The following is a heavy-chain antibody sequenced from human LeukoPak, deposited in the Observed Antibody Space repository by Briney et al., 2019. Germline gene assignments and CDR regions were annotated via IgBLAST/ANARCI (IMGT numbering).Heavy chain of an antibody. D-gene: IGHD3-3*01. CDR1: GGSFSGYY. CDR2: INHSGST. Sequence: SETLSLTCAVYGGSFSGYYWSWIRQPPGKGLEWIGEINHSGSTNYNPSLKSRVTISVDTSKNQFSLKLSSVTAADTAVYYCARLGEDFWSGYHDAFDIWGQGTMVTVSS. CDR3: ARLGEDFWSGYHDAFDI. J-gene: IGHJ3*02. V-gene: IGHV4-34*01.